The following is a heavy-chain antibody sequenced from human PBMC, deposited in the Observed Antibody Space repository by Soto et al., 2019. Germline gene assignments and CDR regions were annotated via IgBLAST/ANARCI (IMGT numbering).Heavy chain of an antibody. CDR1: GGTFGNLG. Sequence: QMQLVQSGAEVKKPGSSVKVSCKASGGTFGNLGISWLRQAPGQGLEWMGGTIPIFDTPHYAEKFRDRLTITADVTSTADMQLTSLSSEDTATYYCARDREDGSGTKYNWFDSWGQGTLVTVSS. D-gene: IGHD3-10*01. V-gene: IGHV1-69*01. J-gene: IGHJ5*01. CDR3: ARDREDGSGTKYNWFDS. CDR2: TIPIFDTP.